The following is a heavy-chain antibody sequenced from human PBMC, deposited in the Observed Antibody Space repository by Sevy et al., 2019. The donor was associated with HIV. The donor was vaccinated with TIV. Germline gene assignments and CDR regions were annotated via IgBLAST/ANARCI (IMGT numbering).Heavy chain of an antibody. J-gene: IGHJ5*01. Sequence: SDTLSLTCAVSGGSVSSDNYYWTWIRQHPGKSLEWIGYIYPLGSTSSNPSLKSRVTISVDTSKNQFSLKLRSVTAADKAVYLCAGAAGYCSNGVCYTGWFDSWGQGTLVTVSS. D-gene: IGHD2-8*01. CDR2: IYPLGST. CDR3: AGAAGYCSNGVCYTGWFDS. V-gene: IGHV4-31*11. CDR1: GGSVSSDNYY.